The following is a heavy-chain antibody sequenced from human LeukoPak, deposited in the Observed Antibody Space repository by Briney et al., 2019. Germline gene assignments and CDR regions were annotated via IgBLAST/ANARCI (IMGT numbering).Heavy chain of an antibody. CDR1: GFTFSDYY. Sequence: GGSLRLSCAASGFTFSDYYMSWIRQAPGKGLEWVPYISSSSSYTNYADSVKGRFTISRDNAKNSLYLQMNSLRAEDTAVYYCARVPSMTTVTRYYYYGMDVWGKGTTVTVSS. CDR3: ARVPSMTTVTRYYYYGMDV. CDR2: ISSSSSYT. D-gene: IGHD4-17*01. V-gene: IGHV3-11*06. J-gene: IGHJ6*04.